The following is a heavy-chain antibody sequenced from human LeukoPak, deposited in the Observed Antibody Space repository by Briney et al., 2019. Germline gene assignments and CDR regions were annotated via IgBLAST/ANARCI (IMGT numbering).Heavy chain of an antibody. Sequence: SSETLSFTCAVYGGSFSGYYWSWIRQPPGKGLEWIGEINHSGRTNYNPSLKSRVTISVDTSKSQFSLKLSSVTAADTAVYYCAAPYDSSGQFDYWGQGTLVTVSS. CDR2: INHSGRT. CDR1: GGSFSGYY. CDR3: AAPYDSSGQFDY. V-gene: IGHV4-34*01. J-gene: IGHJ4*02. D-gene: IGHD3-22*01.